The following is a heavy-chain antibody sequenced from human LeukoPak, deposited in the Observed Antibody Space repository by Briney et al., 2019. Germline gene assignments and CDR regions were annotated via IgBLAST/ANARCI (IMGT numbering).Heavy chain of an antibody. V-gene: IGHV4-4*02. CDR1: GGSISSNDW. D-gene: IGHD1-1*01. Sequence: PSETLSLTCAVSGGSISSNDWWGWVRQPPGKGLEWIGEIYHSGSPNYNPSLKSRVTISVDKSRNHFSLNLSSVTAADTAVYYCARVNINNWHSCDYWGQGTLVTVSS. J-gene: IGHJ4*02. CDR2: IYHSGSP. CDR3: ARVNINNWHSCDY.